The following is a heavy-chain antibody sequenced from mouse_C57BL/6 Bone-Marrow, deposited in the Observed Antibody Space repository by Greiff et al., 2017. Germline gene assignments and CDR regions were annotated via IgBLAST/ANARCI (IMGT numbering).Heavy chain of an antibody. Sequence: EVKLVESGGGLVKPGGSLKLSCAASGFTFSDYGMHWVRQAPEKGLEWVAYISSGSSTIYYADTVKGRFTISRDNAKNTLFLQRTSLRSEDTAMYYCARLESYYFDYWGQGTTLTVSS. J-gene: IGHJ2*01. CDR3: ARLESYYFDY. V-gene: IGHV5-17*01. CDR1: GFTFSDYG. CDR2: ISSGSSTI.